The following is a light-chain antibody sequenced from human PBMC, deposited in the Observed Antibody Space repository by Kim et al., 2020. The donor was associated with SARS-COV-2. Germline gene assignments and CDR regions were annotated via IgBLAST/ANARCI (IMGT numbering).Light chain of an antibody. CDR1: STDIGGYDY. CDR3: SSYTSSSTLV. V-gene: IGLV2-14*03. J-gene: IGLJ3*02. Sequence: QSALTQLASVFGSPGQSITISCTVTSTDIGGYDYVSWYQQHAGQAPKLMIYDVSNRPSGVSNRFSASKSGNTASLPISGLQAEDECDYYCSSYTSSSTLVFGGG. CDR2: DVS.